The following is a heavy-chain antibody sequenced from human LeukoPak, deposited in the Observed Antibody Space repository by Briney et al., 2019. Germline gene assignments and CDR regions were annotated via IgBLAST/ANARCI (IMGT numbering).Heavy chain of an antibody. D-gene: IGHD3-10*01. CDR1: GGSIRSYY. Sequence: SETLSLTCTVSGGSIRSYYWGWIRQPPGKGLEWIGYIHYSESTNYNPSLKSRVTISVDTSKNQFSLKLSSVTAADTAVYYCASRSGSFSDALDIWGQGTVVNVSS. CDR3: ASRSGSFSDALDI. CDR2: IHYSEST. V-gene: IGHV4-59*08. J-gene: IGHJ3*02.